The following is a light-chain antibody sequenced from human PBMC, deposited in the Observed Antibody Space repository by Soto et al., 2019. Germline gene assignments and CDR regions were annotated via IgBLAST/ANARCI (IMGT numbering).Light chain of an antibody. J-gene: IGKJ4*01. Sequence: DIVLTQSPATLSLSPGERATLSCRASQSVSSYLAWYQQKPGQAPRLLIYDASNRATGIPARFSGSGSGTDLTLTISSLEPEDVAVYYCQQRSNWPPLTFGGGTKVEIK. V-gene: IGKV3-11*01. CDR2: DAS. CDR1: QSVSSY. CDR3: QQRSNWPPLT.